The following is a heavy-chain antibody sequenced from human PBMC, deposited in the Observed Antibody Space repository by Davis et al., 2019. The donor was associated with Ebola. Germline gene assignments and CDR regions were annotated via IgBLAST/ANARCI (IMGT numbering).Heavy chain of an antibody. Sequence: SETLSLTCTVSGGSVSNDNYYWSWIRQAPGKGLEYMGYVYYSGNTRYNPSLESRATISVNTSKNQFSLKLTSVTAADTAVYYCARTTDVDSSGNPDWFDPWGQGTLVTVSS. CDR1: GGSVSNDNYY. J-gene: IGHJ5*02. V-gene: IGHV4-61*01. D-gene: IGHD1-26*01. CDR2: VYYSGNT. CDR3: ARTTDVDSSGNPDWFDP.